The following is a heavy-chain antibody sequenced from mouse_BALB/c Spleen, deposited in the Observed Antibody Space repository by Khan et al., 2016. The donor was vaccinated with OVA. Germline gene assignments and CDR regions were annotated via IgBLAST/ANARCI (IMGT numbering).Heavy chain of an antibody. D-gene: IGHD1-2*01. CDR3: TRHLFTRTTAWLAY. J-gene: IGHJ3*01. Sequence: VELVESGGDLVTPGGSLNLSCEASGFTFSSYGMSWLRQTPDKRLEWVATISNGGSYTYFPASVKGRLTISRDNAKNTLYLQMSSLKSEDTAMYYCTRHLFTRTTAWLAYWGQGTLVTVFA. V-gene: IGHV5-6*01. CDR1: GFTFSSYG. CDR2: ISNGGSYT.